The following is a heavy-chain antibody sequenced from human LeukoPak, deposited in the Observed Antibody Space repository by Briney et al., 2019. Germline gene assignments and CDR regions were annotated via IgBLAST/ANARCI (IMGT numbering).Heavy chain of an antibody. V-gene: IGHV3-74*01. D-gene: IGHD3-10*02. J-gene: IGHJ6*04. CDR3: AELGITMIGGV. CDR1: GIIFSNYW. CDR2: INRDGSST. Sequence: GGSLRLSCAASGIIFSNYWMHWVRQAPGKGLVWVSRINRDGSSTSYADSVKGRFTISRDNAKNTLYLQMNSLRAEDTAVYYCAELGITMIGGVWGKGTTVTISS.